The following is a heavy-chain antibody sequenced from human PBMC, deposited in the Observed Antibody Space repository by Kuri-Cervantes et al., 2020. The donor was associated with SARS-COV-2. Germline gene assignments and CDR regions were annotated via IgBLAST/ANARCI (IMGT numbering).Heavy chain of an antibody. D-gene: IGHD4-17*01. CDR2: ISYDGSNQ. V-gene: IGHV3-30*03. J-gene: IGHJ6*02. Sequence: GGSLRLSCAASGFTFSDYYMSWICQAPGKGLEWVATISYDGSNQYYGDSVKGRFTFSRDNSKNRMYLQVDSLRSEDTAVYYCARRATVSYYALDVWGPGTTVTVSS. CDR3: ARRATVSYYALDV. CDR1: GFTFSDYY.